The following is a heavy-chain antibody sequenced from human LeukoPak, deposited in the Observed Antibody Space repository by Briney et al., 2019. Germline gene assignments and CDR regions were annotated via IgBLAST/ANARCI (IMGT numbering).Heavy chain of an antibody. D-gene: IGHD4-17*01. CDR1: LLISSVYT. J-gene: IGHJ3*02. Sequence: SLRLSRAPSLLISSVYTMNWVRQAPAKGLGWVSSLSSSSSYIYYAASVKGRFTISRQNAKNSLYLQMNSLGADDTAVYYCARDKGYDYGDYSDAFDIWGQGRMVTVCS. CDR3: ARDKGYDYGDYSDAFDI. V-gene: IGHV3-21*01. CDR2: LSSSSSYI.